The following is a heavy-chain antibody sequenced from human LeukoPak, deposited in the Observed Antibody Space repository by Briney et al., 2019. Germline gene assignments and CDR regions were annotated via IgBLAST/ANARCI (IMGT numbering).Heavy chain of an antibody. V-gene: IGHV1-2*02. Sequence: GASVKVSCKASGYIFTGYYMRWVRQAPGQGLEWMGWINPNSGGTYYAQKFQGRVTMTRDTSISTAYMELSRLRSDDTAVYYCARDPGSSYSSSWYDYYYMDVWGKGTTVTISS. CDR2: INPNSGGT. CDR1: GYIFTGYY. J-gene: IGHJ6*03. CDR3: ARDPGSSYSSSWYDYYYMDV. D-gene: IGHD6-13*01.